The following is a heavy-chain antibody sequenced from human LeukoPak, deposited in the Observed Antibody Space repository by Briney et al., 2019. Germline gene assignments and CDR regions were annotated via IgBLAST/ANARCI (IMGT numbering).Heavy chain of an antibody. J-gene: IGHJ6*02. D-gene: IGHD2-2*01. CDR3: ARDLMPLYYYYGMDV. V-gene: IGHV4-31*03. CDR1: GGSISSGGYY. Sequence: TLSLTCTVSGGSISSGGYYWSWIRQHPGKGLEWIGYIYYSGSTYYNPSLKSRVTISVDTSKNQFSLKLSSVTAADTAVYYCARDLMPLYYYYGMDVWGQGTTVTVSS. CDR2: IYYSGST.